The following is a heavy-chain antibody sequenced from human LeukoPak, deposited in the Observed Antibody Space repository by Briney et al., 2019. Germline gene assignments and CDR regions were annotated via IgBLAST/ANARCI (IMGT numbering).Heavy chain of an antibody. CDR3: ARDVAPIDY. J-gene: IGHJ4*02. V-gene: IGHV3-48*03. Sequence: GGSLRLSCAASGVTFSSNEMNWVRQAPGKGLEWVSYISSSGSTIYYADSVKGRFTISRDNAKNSLYLQMNSLRAEDTAVYYCARDVAPIDYWGQGALVTVPS. CDR2: ISSSGSTI. CDR1: GVTFSSNE.